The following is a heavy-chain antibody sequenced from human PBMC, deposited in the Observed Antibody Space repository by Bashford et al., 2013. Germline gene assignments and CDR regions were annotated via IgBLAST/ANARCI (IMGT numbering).Heavy chain of an antibody. D-gene: IGHD2-2*03. J-gene: IGHJ3*01. CDR1: GASISSNNW. CDR2: SIIVEAP. V-gene: IGHV4-4*02. Sequence: SETLSLTCTVSGASISSNNWWSLGSASPWEGAAVDWAKSIIVEAPTTTRPSRVESPFQVDKSENQFSLKLNSVTAADTAVYFCARAGYFDHRGAFDLWAHGTMVTRLL. CDR3: ARAGYFDHRGAFDL.